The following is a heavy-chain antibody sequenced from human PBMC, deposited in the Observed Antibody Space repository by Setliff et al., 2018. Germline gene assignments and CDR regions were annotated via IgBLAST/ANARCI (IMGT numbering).Heavy chain of an antibody. J-gene: IGHJ4*02. CDR2: IWAGGDRT. CDR1: GFTFNTHA. V-gene: IGHV3-33*01. Sequence: GGSLRLSCAASGFTFNTHAMHWVRHAPGKGQEWVAMIWAGGDRTFYLDSVKGRFIGSRDDSKNTVYLQMSGLRGADTAMYYCATDPPNSGWSFDSWGQGTLVTVSS. D-gene: IGHD6-19*01. CDR3: ATDPPNSGWSFDS.